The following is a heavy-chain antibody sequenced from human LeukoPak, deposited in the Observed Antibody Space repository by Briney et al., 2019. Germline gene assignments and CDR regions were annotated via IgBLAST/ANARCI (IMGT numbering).Heavy chain of an antibody. V-gene: IGHV1-18*01. J-gene: IGHJ6*03. CDR1: GYTFTSDG. Sequence: ASVKVSCKXSGYTFTSDGISWVRQAPRQGLEWMGWISAYNGNTNYAQKLQGRVTMTTDTSTSTAYMELRSLRSDDTAVYYCARLDYYDSSGYSDYYYYMDVWGKGTTVTVSS. CDR2: ISAYNGNT. CDR3: ARLDYYDSSGYSDYYYYMDV. D-gene: IGHD3-22*01.